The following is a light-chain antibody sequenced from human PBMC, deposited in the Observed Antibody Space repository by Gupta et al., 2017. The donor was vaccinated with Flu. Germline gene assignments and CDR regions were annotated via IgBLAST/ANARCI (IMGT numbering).Light chain of an antibody. CDR2: GAS. CDR3: QQDGSPPIT. Sequence: IVLTQSPGTLSLSPGERATLSCRASQSVTSNYLAWYQQKAGQAPRLLIYGASSRATGIPDRFSGSGSGTXFTLTIXRLDPEDFAVYYCQQDGSPPITFGXGTKVEIK. J-gene: IGKJ4*01. CDR1: QSVTSNY. V-gene: IGKV3-20*01.